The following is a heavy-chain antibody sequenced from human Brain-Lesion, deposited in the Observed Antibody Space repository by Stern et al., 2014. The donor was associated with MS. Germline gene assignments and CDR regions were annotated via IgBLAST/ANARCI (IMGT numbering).Heavy chain of an antibody. J-gene: IGHJ5*02. V-gene: IGHV4-39*01. CDR1: GGSVSSTSYA. D-gene: IGHD2-15*01. CDR2: IYYSGNT. Sequence: QVQLVQSGPGLVKPSETLSLTCTVAGGSVSSTSYAWAWIRQPPGKGLEWIGTIYYSGNTYYSPSLKSRLHLSLHTSKHPLPLQLGSVTAADTAVYYCAGEEDIRYCSGGSCTGNWFDPWGQGTLVTVSS. CDR3: AGEEDIRYCSGGSCTGNWFDP.